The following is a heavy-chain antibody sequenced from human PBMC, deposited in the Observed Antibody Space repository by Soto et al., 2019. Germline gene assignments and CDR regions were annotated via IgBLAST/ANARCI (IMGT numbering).Heavy chain of an antibody. J-gene: IGHJ5*02. CDR3: ARTTSSSGYSPFGP. Sequence: LGESLKISCNGSGYRFNNYWIGWVRQMPGKGLEWMAIIYPGDSDTRYSPSFQGQVTVSADKSISTAYLQWSSLKASDTAMYFCARTTSSSGYSPFGPWGQGTPVTVSS. V-gene: IGHV5-51*01. CDR2: IYPGDSDT. CDR1: GYRFNNYW. D-gene: IGHD6-6*01.